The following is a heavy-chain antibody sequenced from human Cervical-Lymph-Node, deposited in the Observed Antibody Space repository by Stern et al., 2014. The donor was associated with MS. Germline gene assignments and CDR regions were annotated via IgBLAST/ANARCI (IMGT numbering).Heavy chain of an antibody. V-gene: IGHV1-3*01. D-gene: IGHD1-26*01. CDR1: GYTFTSYA. Sequence: VQLVESGAEVKKPGASVKVSCKASGYTFTSYAMHWVRQAPGQRLERMGWINAGNGNTKYSQKFQGRVTITRDTSASTAYMELSSLRSEDTAVYYCARVRSYYTFDYWGQGTLVTVSS. CDR3: ARVRSYYTFDY. J-gene: IGHJ4*02. CDR2: INAGNGNT.